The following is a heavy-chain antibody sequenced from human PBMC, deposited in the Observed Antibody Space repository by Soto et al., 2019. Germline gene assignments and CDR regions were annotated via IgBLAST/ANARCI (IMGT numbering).Heavy chain of an antibody. CDR2: MNPNSGNT. CDR3: ARGLHPYRYSGYDSKAFDI. D-gene: IGHD5-12*01. Sequence: ASVKVSCKASGYTFTSYDINWVRRATGQGLEWMGWMNPNSGNTGYAQKFQGRVTMTRNTSISTAYMELSSLRSEDTAVYYCARGLHPYRYSGYDSKAFDIWGQGTMVTVSS. V-gene: IGHV1-8*01. CDR1: GYTFTSYD. J-gene: IGHJ3*02.